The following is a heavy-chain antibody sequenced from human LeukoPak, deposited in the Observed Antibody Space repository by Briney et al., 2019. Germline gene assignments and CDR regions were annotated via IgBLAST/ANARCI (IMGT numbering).Heavy chain of an antibody. D-gene: IGHD6-13*01. J-gene: IGHJ4*02. CDR1: GGSISSYY. CDR2: ICTSGST. Sequence: SETLSLTCTVSGGSISSYYWSWIRQPAGKGLEWIGRICTSGSTDYNPSLKSRVTISVDKSKNQFSLKLSSVTAADTAVYYCAYMKGSSWYYFDYWGQGTLVTVSS. CDR3: AYMKGSSWYYFDY. V-gene: IGHV4-4*07.